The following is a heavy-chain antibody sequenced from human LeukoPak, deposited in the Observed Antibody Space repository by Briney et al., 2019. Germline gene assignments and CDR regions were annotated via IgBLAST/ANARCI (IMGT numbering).Heavy chain of an antibody. CDR2: IKQDGSEK. V-gene: IGHV3-7*01. Sequence: PGGSLRLSCAASGFTFSSYWMSWVRQAPGKGLEWVANIKQDGSEKYYVDSVKGRFTISRDNAKNSLYLQMNSLRAEDTAVYYCARDLVDTAMATYYYYYYMDVWGKGTTVTVSS. J-gene: IGHJ6*03. CDR3: ARDLVDTAMATYYYYYYMDV. CDR1: GFTFSSYW. D-gene: IGHD5-18*01.